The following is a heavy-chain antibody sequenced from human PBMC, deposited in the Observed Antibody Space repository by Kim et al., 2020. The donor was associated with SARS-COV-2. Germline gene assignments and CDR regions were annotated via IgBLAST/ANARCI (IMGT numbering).Heavy chain of an antibody. V-gene: IGHV1-2*02. Sequence: ASVKVSCKASGFTFSDYYIHWVRQAPGQGLEWVGWINPNGGAKNYAQKFQGRVTMTRETSITTVYMQLRGLRSDDTAVYYCWRDDLWSGYGRGYWGQGTLVTVSP. CDR2: INPNGGAK. D-gene: IGHD3-3*01. J-gene: IGHJ4*02. CDR1: GFTFSDYY. CDR3: WRDDLWSGYGRGY.